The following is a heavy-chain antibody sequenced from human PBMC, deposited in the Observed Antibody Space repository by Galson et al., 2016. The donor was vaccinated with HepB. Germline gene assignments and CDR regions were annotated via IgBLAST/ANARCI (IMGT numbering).Heavy chain of an antibody. Sequence: SLRLSCAASGFTFSTYSMNWVRQAPGKGLEWVSYISSSSSTIYYADSVKGRFTISRDNAKNSLYLHMNSLRDEDTAVYYCARDVVGTTGRIWFDYWGQGTLVTVSS. J-gene: IGHJ4*02. CDR1: GFTFSTYS. CDR3: ARDVVGTTGRIWFDY. CDR2: ISSSSSTI. D-gene: IGHD1-26*01. V-gene: IGHV3-48*02.